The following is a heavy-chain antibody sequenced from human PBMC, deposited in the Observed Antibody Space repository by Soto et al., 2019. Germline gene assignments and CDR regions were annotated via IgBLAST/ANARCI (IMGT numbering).Heavy chain of an antibody. CDR1: GYTFTSYG. V-gene: IGHV1-18*01. J-gene: IGHJ6*02. Sequence: QVQLVQSGAEVKKPGASVKVSCKASGYTFTSYGISWVRQAPGQGLEWMGWISAYNGNTNYAQKLQGRVTMTTDTSASTAYMELRSLRSDDTAVYYCASNVNALWCGYRGCYYYGMDVWGQGTTVTVSS. CDR3: ASNVNALWCGYRGCYYYGMDV. D-gene: IGHD3-3*01. CDR2: ISAYNGNT.